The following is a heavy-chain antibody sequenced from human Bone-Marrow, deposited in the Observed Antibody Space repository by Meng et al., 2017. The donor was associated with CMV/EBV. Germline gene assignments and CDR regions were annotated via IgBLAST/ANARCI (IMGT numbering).Heavy chain of an antibody. CDR3: ARVAYCSSTSCFDY. J-gene: IGHJ4*02. V-gene: IGHV3-30-3*01. CDR2: ISYDGSNK. D-gene: IGHD2-2*01. CDR1: GFTFSSYA. Sequence: GGSLRLSCAASGFTFSSYAMHWVRQAPGKGLEWVAVISYDGSNKYYADSVKGRFTISRDNSKNTLYLQMNSLRAEDTAVYYCARVAYCSSTSCFDYWGQGTLVTFSS.